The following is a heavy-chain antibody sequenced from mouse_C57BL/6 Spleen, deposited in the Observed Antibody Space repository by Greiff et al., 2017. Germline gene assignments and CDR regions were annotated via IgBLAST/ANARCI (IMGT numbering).Heavy chain of an antibody. J-gene: IGHJ4*01. D-gene: IGHD2-1*01. CDR3: ARRGNYEGDYAMDY. CDR1: GYTFTSYW. CDR2: IDPSDSET. V-gene: IGHV1-52*01. Sequence: QVQLQQPGAELVRPGSSVKLSCKASGYTFTSYWMHWVKQRPIQGLEWIGNIDPSDSETHYNQKFKDKATLTVDKSSSTAYMQLSSLTSEDSAVYYCARRGNYEGDYAMDYWGQGTSVTVSS.